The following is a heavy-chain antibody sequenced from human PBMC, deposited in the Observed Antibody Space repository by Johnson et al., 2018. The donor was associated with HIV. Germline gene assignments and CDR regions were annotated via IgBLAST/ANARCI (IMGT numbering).Heavy chain of an antibody. J-gene: IGHJ3*02. Sequence: QVLLVESGGGLVQPGGSLRLSCAASGFTFSSYGMHWVRQAPGKGLEWVAFIRYDGSNKYYADSVKGRFTISRDNSKNTLYLQMNSLRAEDTAVYYCAKDQYCGGDCYPDAFDIWGQGTMVTVSS. D-gene: IGHD2-21*02. CDR3: AKDQYCGGDCYPDAFDI. V-gene: IGHV3-30*02. CDR2: IRYDGSNK. CDR1: GFTFSSYG.